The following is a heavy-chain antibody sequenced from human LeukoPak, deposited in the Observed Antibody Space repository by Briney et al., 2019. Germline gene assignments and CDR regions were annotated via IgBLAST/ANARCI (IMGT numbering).Heavy chain of an antibody. V-gene: IGHV1-18*03. Sequence: ASVKVSCKASGYTFTSYGISWVRQAPGQGLEWMGWISAYNGNTNYAQKLQGRVTMTTDTSTSTAYMELRSLRSDDMAVYYCARDRNRLVLRDYYMDVWGKGTTVTVSS. D-gene: IGHD1-14*01. CDR2: ISAYNGNT. CDR3: ARDRNRLVLRDYYMDV. CDR1: GYTFTSYG. J-gene: IGHJ6*03.